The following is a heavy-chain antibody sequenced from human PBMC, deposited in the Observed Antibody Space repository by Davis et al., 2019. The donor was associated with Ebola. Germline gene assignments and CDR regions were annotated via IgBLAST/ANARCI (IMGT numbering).Heavy chain of an antibody. J-gene: IGHJ3*02. CDR1: GFTFSSYA. V-gene: IGHV3-30-3*01. CDR2: ISYDGSNK. CDR3: AREDEGDAFDI. Sequence: GSLRLSCAASGFTFSSYAMHWVRQAPGKGLEWVAVISYDGSNKYYADSVKGRFTISRDNAKNSLYLQMNSLRAEDTAVYYCAREDEGDAFDIWGQGTMVTVSS.